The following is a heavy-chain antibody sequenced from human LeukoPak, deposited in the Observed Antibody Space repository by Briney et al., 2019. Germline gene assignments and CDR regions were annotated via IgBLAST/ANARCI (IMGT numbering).Heavy chain of an antibody. CDR3: ARDRAPYYYDSSGYLRVDYYGMDV. D-gene: IGHD3-22*01. J-gene: IGHJ6*02. CDR1: GGSISSSSYY. V-gene: IGHV4-39*07. CDR2: IYYSGST. Sequence: SETLSLTCTVSGGSISSSSYYWGWIRQPPGKGLEWIGSIYYSGSTYYNPSLKSRVTISVDTSKNQFSLKLSSVTAADTAVYYCARDRAPYYYDSSGYLRVDYYGMDVWGQGTTVTVSS.